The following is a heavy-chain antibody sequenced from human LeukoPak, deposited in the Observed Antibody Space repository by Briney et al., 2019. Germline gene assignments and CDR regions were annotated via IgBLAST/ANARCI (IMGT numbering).Heavy chain of an antibody. CDR3: ARHVGRVSGSDY. CDR2: IYPGDSDT. D-gene: IGHD2-8*01. V-gene: IGHV5-51*01. CDR1: GSIFTSYW. Sequence: GASLQISCKCSGSIFTSYWIGWVRPLPGKGLEWMGIIYPGDSDTRYSPSFQGQVTISADKSISTAYLQWSSLKASDTAMYYCARHVGRVSGSDYWGQGTLVTVSS. J-gene: IGHJ4*02.